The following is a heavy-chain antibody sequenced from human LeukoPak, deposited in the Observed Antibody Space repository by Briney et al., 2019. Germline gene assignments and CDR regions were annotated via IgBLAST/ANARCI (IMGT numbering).Heavy chain of an antibody. D-gene: IGHD5-18*01. CDR1: GDSISSGSYY. CDR3: ARGYTYGYYFDY. CDR2: IYTSGST. V-gene: IGHV4-61*02. J-gene: IGHJ4*02. Sequence: SETLSLTCTVSGDSISSGSYYWSWIRQPAGKGLEWIGRIYTSGSTNYNPSLKSRVTISAATSKNQFSLKLSSVTAADTAMYYCARGYTYGYYFDYWGQGTLVTVSS.